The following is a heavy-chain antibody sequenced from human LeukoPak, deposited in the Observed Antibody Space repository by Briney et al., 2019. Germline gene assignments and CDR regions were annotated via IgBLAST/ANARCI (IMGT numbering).Heavy chain of an antibody. Sequence: GGSLRLSCAVSGFIVSKFEMSWVRQAPGKGLEWVAYISTNGSTMHYAESVKGRFTISRDIAQNSLYLQMSSLRVEDTAVYYCAREDCSGPYCFDGGAHYFDPWGQGALVTVSS. J-gene: IGHJ4*02. CDR2: ISTNGSTM. CDR1: GFIVSKFE. V-gene: IGHV3-48*03. CDR3: AREDCSGPYCFDGGAHYFDP. D-gene: IGHD2-8*01.